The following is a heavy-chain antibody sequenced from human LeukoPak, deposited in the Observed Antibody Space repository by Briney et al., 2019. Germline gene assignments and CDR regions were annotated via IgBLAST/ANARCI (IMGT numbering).Heavy chain of an antibody. Sequence: GGSLRLSCAASGFTFSSYSMNWVRQAPGKGLEWVSSISSSSSYIYYADSVKGRFTISRDNAKNSLYLQMNSLRAEDTAVYYCANSGAESRGWSRIDSWGQGTLVIVSS. CDR2: ISSSSSYI. J-gene: IGHJ4*02. V-gene: IGHV3-21*01. D-gene: IGHD1-26*01. CDR1: GFTFSSYS. CDR3: ANSGAESRGWSRIDS.